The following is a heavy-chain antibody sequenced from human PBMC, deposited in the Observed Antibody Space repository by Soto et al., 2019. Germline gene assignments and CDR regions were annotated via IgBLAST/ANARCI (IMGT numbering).Heavy chain of an antibody. CDR3: ARGSHDSTWS. CDR2: TYYRSKWYN. D-gene: IGHD2-2*01. Sequence: PSQTLSLTCAISGDSVASNSAAWSWIRQSPSRGLEWLGRTYYRSKWYNDYAVSVNRRITINPDTSKNQFSLQLTSVTPEETALYFCARGSHDSTWSWRQGTLVTVSS. V-gene: IGHV6-1*01. J-gene: IGHJ5*02. CDR1: GDSVASNSAA.